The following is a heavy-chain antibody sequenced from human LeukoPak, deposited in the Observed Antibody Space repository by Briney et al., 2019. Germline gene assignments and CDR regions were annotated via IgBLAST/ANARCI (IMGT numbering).Heavy chain of an antibody. V-gene: IGHV4-59*01. CDR2: IYHSGST. CDR1: GGSISSYY. Sequence: SETLSLTCTVSGGSISSYYWSWIRQPPGKGLEWIGYIYHSGSTYYNPSLKSRVTISVDRSKNQFSLKLSSVTAADTAVYYCARGGYCSSTSCYRLNWFDPWGQGTLVTVSS. D-gene: IGHD2-2*01. J-gene: IGHJ5*02. CDR3: ARGGYCSSTSCYRLNWFDP.